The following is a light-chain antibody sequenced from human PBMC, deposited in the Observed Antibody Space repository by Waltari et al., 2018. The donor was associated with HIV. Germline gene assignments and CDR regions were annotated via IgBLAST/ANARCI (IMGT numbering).Light chain of an antibody. V-gene: IGKV3-20*01. Sequence: IVLTQSPGPLSSSPGERATLSCRASQSLSSNYLAWYQQKPGQAPRLLISGASSRPTGIPDRFSGSGSETDFTLTISRLEPEDFAVYYCQQYGNSGTFGQGTKVEIK. CDR2: GAS. CDR1: QSLSSNY. CDR3: QQYGNSGT. J-gene: IGKJ1*01.